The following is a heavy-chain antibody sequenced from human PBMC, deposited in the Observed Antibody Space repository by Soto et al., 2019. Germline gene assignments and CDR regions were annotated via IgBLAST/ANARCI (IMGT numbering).Heavy chain of an antibody. CDR1: GFTFSSYS. D-gene: IGHD3-10*01. CDR2: ISSSSSTI. J-gene: IGHJ4*02. CDR3: AREGVYYGSGSYYMFDY. V-gene: IGHV3-48*01. Sequence: GGSLRLSCAASGFTFSSYSMNWVRQAPGKGLEWVSYISSSSSTIYYADSVKGRFTISRDNAKNSLYLQMNSLRAEDTAVYYCAREGVYYGSGSYYMFDYWGQGTLVTVSS.